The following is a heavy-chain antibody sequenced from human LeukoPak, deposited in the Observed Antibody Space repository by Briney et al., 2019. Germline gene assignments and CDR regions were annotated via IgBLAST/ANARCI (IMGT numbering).Heavy chain of an antibody. V-gene: IGHV4-59*01. J-gene: IGHJ6*03. CDR3: ARGPYSSSRGTHYYYMDV. CDR2: IYYSGST. D-gene: IGHD6-13*01. CDR1: GGSIISYY. Sequence: SETLPLTCTVSGGSIISYYWSWIRQPPGKGLEWIGYIYYSGSTNYNPSLKSRVTISVDTSKNQFSLKLSSVTAADTAVYYCARGPYSSSRGTHYYYMDVWGKGATVTVSS.